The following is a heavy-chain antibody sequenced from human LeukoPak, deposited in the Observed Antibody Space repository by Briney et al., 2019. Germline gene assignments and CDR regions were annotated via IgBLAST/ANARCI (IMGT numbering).Heavy chain of an antibody. CDR3: VRVDPTASGKHDY. Sequence: GGSLRLSCAASGIAVSGNYMSWVRQTPGKGLEWISFISINTNTFYADSVKGRFTISRDNAKNTLSLQLSSLRVEDTAVYYCVRVDPTASGKHDYWGQGTLVTVSS. J-gene: IGHJ4*02. CDR1: GIAVSGNY. V-gene: IGHV3-69-1*01. D-gene: IGHD3/OR15-3a*01. CDR2: ISINTNT.